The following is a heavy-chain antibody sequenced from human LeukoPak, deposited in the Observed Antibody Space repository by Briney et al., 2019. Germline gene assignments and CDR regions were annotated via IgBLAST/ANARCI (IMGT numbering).Heavy chain of an antibody. Sequence: ASETLSPTCTVSGGSISSYYWSWIRQPPGKGLEWIGYIYYSGSTNYNPSLKSRVTISVDTSKNQFSLKLSSVTAADTAVYYCARGGGYNFYYWGQGTLVTVSS. CDR1: GGSISSYY. CDR2: IYYSGST. V-gene: IGHV4-59*01. D-gene: IGHD5-24*01. J-gene: IGHJ4*02. CDR3: ARGGGYNFYY.